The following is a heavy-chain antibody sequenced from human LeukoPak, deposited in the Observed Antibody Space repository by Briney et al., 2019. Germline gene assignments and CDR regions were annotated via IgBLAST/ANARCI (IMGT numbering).Heavy chain of an antibody. Sequence: GGSLRLSCAGSGFTFSDAWMTWVRQAPGEGLEWVGRVKSRADGGTTDYVAPVKGRFTISRDDSKNTAYLQMSSLRTEDTAVYYCLNGDYWGRGTQVIVSS. CDR2: VKSRADGGTT. D-gene: IGHD2-8*01. J-gene: IGHJ4*02. V-gene: IGHV3-15*01. CDR3: LNGDY. CDR1: GFTFSDAW.